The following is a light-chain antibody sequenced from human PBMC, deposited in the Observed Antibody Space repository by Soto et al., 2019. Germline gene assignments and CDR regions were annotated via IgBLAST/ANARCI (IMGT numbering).Light chain of an antibody. V-gene: IGLV2-14*01. CDR2: EVN. J-gene: IGLJ2*01. CDR3: TSYTTKNTVV. CDR1: SSDIGAYDY. Sequence: QSALTQPASLSGSPGQSITISCTGTSSDIGAYDYVSWFQQHPGKAPKLMISEVNNRPSGVSNRFSGSKSGNTAYLTISGLQAEDEADYYCTSYTTKNTVVFGGGTKVTVL.